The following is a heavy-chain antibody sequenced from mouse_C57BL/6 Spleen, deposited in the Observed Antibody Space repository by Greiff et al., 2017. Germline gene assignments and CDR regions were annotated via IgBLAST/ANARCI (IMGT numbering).Heavy chain of an antibody. V-gene: IGHV1-50*01. J-gene: IGHJ2*01. CDR2: IDPSDSYT. CDR3: ARYSNYAGYFDY. Sequence: QVQLQQPGAELVKPGASVKLSCKASGYTFTSYWMQWVKQRPGQGLEWIGEIDPSDSYTNYTQKFKGKATLTVDTSSSTAYMQLSSLTSEDSAVYYCARYSNYAGYFDYWGQGTTLTVSS. CDR1: GYTFTSYW. D-gene: IGHD2-5*01.